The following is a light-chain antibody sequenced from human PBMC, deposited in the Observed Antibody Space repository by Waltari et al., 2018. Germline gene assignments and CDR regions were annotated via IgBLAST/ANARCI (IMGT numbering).Light chain of an antibody. CDR2: DDR. V-gene: IGLV3-21*03. Sequence: SYVLTQAPSVSVAPGKAATITCGGNYIESKDAHWYQQKPGQAPVLVVYDDRDRPSGIPERFSGSTSGNTATLTISRVEAGDEADYYCQVWDTGTVVFGPGTKLSVL. CDR3: QVWDTGTVV. CDR1: YIESKD. J-gene: IGLJ1*01.